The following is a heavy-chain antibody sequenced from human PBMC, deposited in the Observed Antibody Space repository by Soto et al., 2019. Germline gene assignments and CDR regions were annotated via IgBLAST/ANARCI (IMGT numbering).Heavy chain of an antibody. V-gene: IGHV4-39*01. CDR1: GVSISDTSYY. J-gene: IGHJ4*02. CDR3: ARQGSY. CDR2: IYFTGNT. Sequence: QLQLQESGPGLVKPSETLSLTCTVSGVSISDTSYYWGWIRQPPGKVLEWIGTIYFTGNTFYNPSLKSRLTISVDTSSNQFSLRLTSVTAADTAVYYCARQGSYWGQGTLVAVSS.